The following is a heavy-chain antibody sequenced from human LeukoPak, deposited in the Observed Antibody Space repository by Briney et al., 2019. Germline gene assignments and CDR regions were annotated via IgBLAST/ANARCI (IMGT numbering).Heavy chain of an antibody. J-gene: IGHJ4*02. Sequence: SETLSLTCTVSGGSISSYYWSWIRQPPGKGLEWIGYIYYSGSTNYNPSLKSRVTISVDTPKNQFSLKLSSVTAADTAVYYCARGRRQQLVNGGPFDYWGQGTLVTVSS. CDR2: IYYSGST. CDR1: GGSISSYY. D-gene: IGHD6-13*01. V-gene: IGHV4-59*01. CDR3: ARGRRQQLVNGGPFDY.